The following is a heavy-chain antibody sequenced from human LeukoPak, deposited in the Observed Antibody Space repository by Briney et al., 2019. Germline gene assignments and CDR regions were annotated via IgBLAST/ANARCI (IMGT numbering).Heavy chain of an antibody. J-gene: IGHJ4*02. V-gene: IGHV1-18*01. D-gene: IGHD1-7*01. CDR1: GYTFTSYG. CDR3: ARDWLKYNWNYGLDY. CDR2: ISAYNGNT. Sequence: ASVKVSCKASGYTFTSYGISWVRQAPGQGLEWMGWISAYNGNTNYAQKLQGRVTMTTDTSTSTAYMELRSLRSDDTVVYYCARDWLKYNWNYGLDYWGQGTLVTVSS.